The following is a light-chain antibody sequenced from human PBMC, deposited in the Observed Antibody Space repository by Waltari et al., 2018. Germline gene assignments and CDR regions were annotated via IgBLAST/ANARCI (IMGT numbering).Light chain of an antibody. V-gene: IGLV2-14*01. Sequence: QSALTQPASVSGSPGQSITISCTGTSSDVGGYNYVSWYQQHPGKVPKLLIFDVSNRPSVVSNRFSGYKSGHTASLTISGLQAEDESDYYCCSFTSRSTWVFGGGTKLTVL. CDR3: CSFTSRSTWV. CDR2: DVS. J-gene: IGLJ3*02. CDR1: SSDVGGYNY.